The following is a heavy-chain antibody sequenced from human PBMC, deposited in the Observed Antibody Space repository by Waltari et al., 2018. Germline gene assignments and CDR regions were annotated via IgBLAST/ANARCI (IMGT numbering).Heavy chain of an antibody. V-gene: IGHV3-21*01. D-gene: IGHD2-15*01. Sequence: EVQLVGSGGGLVKPGGSLRLSCAASGFPFRSYTMTWVRQAPGKGLEWGSSISSGSSDIYYEDSVKGRFTISRDNAKNSLYLQMNSLRAEDTAVYYCAREWGVMVGTAGYYFDYWGQGTLVTVSS. J-gene: IGHJ4*02. CDR2: ISSGSSDI. CDR1: GFPFRSYT. CDR3: AREWGVMVGTAGYYFDY.